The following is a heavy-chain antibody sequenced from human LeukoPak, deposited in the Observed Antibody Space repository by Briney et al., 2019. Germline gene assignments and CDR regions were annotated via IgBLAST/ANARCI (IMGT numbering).Heavy chain of an antibody. CDR2: IYPGDSDSDP. V-gene: IGHV5-51*01. J-gene: IGHJ3*02. D-gene: IGHD3-22*01. Sequence: GESLKISCKGSGYTFTTYWIGWVRQMPGKGLEWMGIIYPGDSDSDPRYSPSFQGLVTISADKSISSAYLQWSSLKASDTAMYYCARLSPDYYGSSGYIGSANAFDIWGQGTMVTVSS. CDR1: GYTFTTYW. CDR3: ARLSPDYYGSSGYIGSANAFDI.